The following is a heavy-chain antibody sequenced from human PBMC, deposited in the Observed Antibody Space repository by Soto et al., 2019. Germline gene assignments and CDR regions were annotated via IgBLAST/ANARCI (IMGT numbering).Heavy chain of an antibody. D-gene: IGHD6-13*01. Sequence: SETLSLTCAVYGGSFSGYYWSWIRQPPGKGLEWIGEINHSGSTNYNPSLKSRVTISVDTSKNQFSLKLSSVTAADTAVYYCARVSSSWSDAFDIWGQGTMVTVS. CDR2: INHSGST. CDR1: GGSFSGYY. J-gene: IGHJ3*02. V-gene: IGHV4-34*01. CDR3: ARVSSSWSDAFDI.